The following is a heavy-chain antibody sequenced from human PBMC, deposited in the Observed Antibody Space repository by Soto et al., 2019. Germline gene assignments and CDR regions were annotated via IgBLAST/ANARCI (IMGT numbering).Heavy chain of an antibody. J-gene: IGHJ3*02. Sequence: SETLSLTCTVSGGSISSYYWSWIRQPPGKGLEWIGYIYYSGSTNYNPSLKSRVTISVDTSKNQFSLKLSSVTAADTAVYYCAREGYYDSTAFDIWGQWTMVTVSS. CDR1: GGSISSYY. V-gene: IGHV4-59*01. CDR3: AREGYYDSTAFDI. CDR2: IYYSGST. D-gene: IGHD3-22*01.